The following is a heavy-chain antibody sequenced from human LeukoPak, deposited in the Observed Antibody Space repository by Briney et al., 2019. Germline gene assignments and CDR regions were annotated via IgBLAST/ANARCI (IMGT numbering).Heavy chain of an antibody. CDR2: IYTSGST. CDR3: AGELEYYYMDV. CDR1: GGSISSGSYY. J-gene: IGHJ6*03. V-gene: IGHV4-61*02. D-gene: IGHD1-1*01. Sequence: SETLSLTCTVSGGSISSGSYYWSWIRQPAGKGLEWIGRIYTSGSTNYNPSLKSRVTVSLDTSKKQFSLKLSSVTAADTAVYYCAGELEYYYMDVWGKGTTVTVSS.